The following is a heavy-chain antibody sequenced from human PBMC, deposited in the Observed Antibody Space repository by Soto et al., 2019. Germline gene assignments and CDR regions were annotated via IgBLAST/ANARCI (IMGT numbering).Heavy chain of an antibody. CDR1: GFTFSGYY. J-gene: IGHJ4*02. D-gene: IGHD2-2*01. CDR3: VRETSYHFDN. V-gene: IGHV3-11*05. Sequence: QVQLVESGGGLVKPGGSLRLSCAASGFTFSGYYMSWIRQAPGKGLECISYISSSGDRTKDADSLKGRFTISRDNAKKSLYMQMNSLRAEDTAVYYGVRETSYHFDNWGQGTLVTVSS. CDR2: ISSSGDRT.